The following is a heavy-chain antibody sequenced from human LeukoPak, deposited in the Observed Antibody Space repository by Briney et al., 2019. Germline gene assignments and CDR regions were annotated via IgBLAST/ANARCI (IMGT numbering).Heavy chain of an antibody. D-gene: IGHD2-2*01. V-gene: IGHV3-33*01. Sequence: PGRSLRLSCAASGFTFSSYGMHWVRQAPGKGLEWVAVIWYDGSNKYYADSVKGRFTISRDNSKNTLYLQMNSLRAEDTAVYYCARGGGRYCSSTSCYPMAFDYWGQGTLVTVSS. CDR1: GFTFSSYG. J-gene: IGHJ4*02. CDR2: IWYDGSNK. CDR3: ARGGGRYCSSTSCYPMAFDY.